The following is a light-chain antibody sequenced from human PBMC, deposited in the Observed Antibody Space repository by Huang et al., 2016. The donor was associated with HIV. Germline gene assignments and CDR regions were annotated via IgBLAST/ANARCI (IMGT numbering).Light chain of an antibody. V-gene: IGKV1-5*03. CDR1: ASINSW. CDR2: KAS. J-gene: IGKJ3*01. Sequence: DIQMTQSPSTLSASVGDRVTITCRASASINSWLAWYQQTPGKAPKLLIYKASTLESGVPSRCSGSESGTDFTLTINSLQPDDFATYYCQQYNSYPFTFGPGTKVDFK. CDR3: QQYNSYPFT.